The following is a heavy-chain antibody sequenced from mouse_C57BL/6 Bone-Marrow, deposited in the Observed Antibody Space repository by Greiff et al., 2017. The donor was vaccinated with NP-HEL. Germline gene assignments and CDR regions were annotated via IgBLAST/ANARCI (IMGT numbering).Heavy chain of an antibody. J-gene: IGHJ3*01. CDR3: ARGEGNYGAY. V-gene: IGHV1-26*01. CDR1: GYTFTDYY. CDR2: INPNNGGT. Sequence: EVQLQQSGPELVKPGASVKISCKASGYTFTDYYMNWVKQSHGKSLEWIGDINPNNGGTSYNQKFKGKATLTVDKSSSTAYMELRSLTSEDSAVYYCARGEGNYGAYWGQGTLVTVSA. D-gene: IGHD2-1*01.